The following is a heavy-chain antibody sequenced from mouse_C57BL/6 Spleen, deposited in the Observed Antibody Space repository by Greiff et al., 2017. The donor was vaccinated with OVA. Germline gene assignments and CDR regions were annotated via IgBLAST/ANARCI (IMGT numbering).Heavy chain of an antibody. CDR3: ARLVGLLHYYAMDY. CDR1: GYTFTSYW. V-gene: IGHV1-61*01. CDR2: IYPSDSET. D-gene: IGHD2-3*01. J-gene: IGHJ4*01. Sequence: QVQLQQPGAELVRPGSSVKLSCKASGYTFTSYWMDWVKQRPGQGLEWIGNIYPSDSETHYNQKFKDKATLTVDKSSSTAYMQLSSLTSEDSAVYYCARLVGLLHYYAMDYWGQGTSVTVSS.